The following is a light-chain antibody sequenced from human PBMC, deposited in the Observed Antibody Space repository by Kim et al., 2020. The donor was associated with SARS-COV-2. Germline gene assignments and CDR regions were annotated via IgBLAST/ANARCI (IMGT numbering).Light chain of an antibody. CDR3: LRHYNTPPYT. CDR1: QSVLYSSNNKNY. V-gene: IGKV4-1*01. Sequence: DIVVTQSPDSLAVSLGERATINCKSSQSVLYSSNNKNYLAWYQQKPGQPPKLLIYWSSTRSSGVPDRFSGSGSGTDFTLTISSLQTEDVAVYYWLRHYNTPPYTFGQGTKLEIK. J-gene: IGKJ2*01. CDR2: WSS.